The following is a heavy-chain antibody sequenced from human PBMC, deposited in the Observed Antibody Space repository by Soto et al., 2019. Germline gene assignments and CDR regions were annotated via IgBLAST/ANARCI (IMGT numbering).Heavy chain of an antibody. CDR2: IDAGNGNT. Sequence: QVQLMQSGAEVKRPGASMKISCKTSGYTFTNYPIHWVRQAPGQTLEWMGWIDAGNGNTKYSQSFQDRVTFTRDTSANTAYMELSSLGSEDTAVYYCARYNYFDYWGQGTRVTVSS. J-gene: IGHJ4*02. D-gene: IGHD1-1*01. V-gene: IGHV1-3*01. CDR3: ARYNYFDY. CDR1: GYTFTNYP.